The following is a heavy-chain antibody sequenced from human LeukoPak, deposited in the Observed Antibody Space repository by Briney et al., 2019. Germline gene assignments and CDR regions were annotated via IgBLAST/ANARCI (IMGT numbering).Heavy chain of an antibody. Sequence: SETLSLTCAVYGGSLIGYYWSWIRQPPGKGLEWIGEIDHSGSTNYNPSLKSRVTISVDTSKNQFSLKLSSVTAADTAVYYCVRGTGYSYGRTPVYFDYWGQGTLVTVSS. V-gene: IGHV4-34*01. CDR2: IDHSGST. D-gene: IGHD5-18*01. CDR1: GGSLIGYY. CDR3: VRGTGYSYGRTPVYFDY. J-gene: IGHJ4*02.